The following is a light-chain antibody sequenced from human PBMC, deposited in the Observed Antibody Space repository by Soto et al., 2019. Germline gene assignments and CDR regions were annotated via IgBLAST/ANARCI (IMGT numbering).Light chain of an antibody. J-gene: IGKJ1*01. CDR3: QQET. V-gene: IGKV3-11*01. Sequence: EIVLTQSPATLSLSPGERATLSCRASQSVSSYLAWYQQKPGQAPRLLIYDASNTATGIPARFSGSGSGTDFTLTISSLEPEDFAVYYCQQETFGQGTKVEIK. CDR1: QSVSSY. CDR2: DAS.